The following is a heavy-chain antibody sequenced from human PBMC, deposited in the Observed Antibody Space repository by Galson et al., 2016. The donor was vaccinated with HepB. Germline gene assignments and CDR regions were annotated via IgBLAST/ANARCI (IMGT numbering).Heavy chain of an antibody. D-gene: IGHD6-19*01. V-gene: IGHV3-23*01. Sequence: SLRLSCAASGFTFSSYAMTWVRQAPGKGLEWVSTISGIDRGTYYADSVKGRFTISRDNSKNTVHLHVNSLRVEDTAVYYCAKMRVYTSGWLIHGMDVWGQGTLVTASS. CDR2: ISGIDRGT. CDR1: GFTFSSYA. J-gene: IGHJ4*02. CDR3: AKMRVYTSGWLIHGMDV.